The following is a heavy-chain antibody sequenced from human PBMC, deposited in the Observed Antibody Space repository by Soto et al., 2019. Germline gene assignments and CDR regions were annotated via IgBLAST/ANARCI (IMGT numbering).Heavy chain of an antibody. D-gene: IGHD2-2*01. V-gene: IGHV3-74*01. CDR3: ARGPRPSSVGTGAV. CDR2: INEDGART. J-gene: IGHJ4*02. CDR1: GFVFEVYW. Sequence: GSLRLSCVASGFVFEVYWMHWVRQVPGKGLEWASRINEDGARTDYAGSVRGRFTISSDNANNALYLQMNPLRGEYTAVYFGARGPRPSSVGTGAVWGRGALVTVSS.